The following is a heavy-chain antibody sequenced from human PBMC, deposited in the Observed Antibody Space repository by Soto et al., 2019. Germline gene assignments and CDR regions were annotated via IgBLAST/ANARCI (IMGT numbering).Heavy chain of an antibody. CDR3: ARGGAVAGPVYYSYGMDV. CDR2: IYYSGST. V-gene: IGHV4-31*03. CDR1: GVSISSGGYY. J-gene: IGHJ6*02. D-gene: IGHD6-19*01. Sequence: PSETVSLTCTVSGVSISSGGYYWSWIRQHPGKGLEWIGYIYYSGSTYYNPSLKSRVTISVDTSKNQFSLKLSSVTAEDTAVYYCARGGAVAGPVYYSYGMDVWGQGTTVTVSS.